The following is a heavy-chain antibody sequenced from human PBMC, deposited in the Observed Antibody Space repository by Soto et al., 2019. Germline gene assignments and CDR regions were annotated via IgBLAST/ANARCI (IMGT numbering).Heavy chain of an antibody. CDR2: ISGSGGST. Sequence: EVQLLESGGGLVQPGGSLRLSCAASGFTFSSYAMSWVRQAPGKGLEWVSAISGSGGSTYYADSVKGRFTISRDNSKNTLYLQMNSLRAEDTAVYYCAKGGCSSTSCYAEYNWFDPLGQGTLVTVSS. CDR3: AKGGCSSTSCYAEYNWFDP. J-gene: IGHJ5*02. V-gene: IGHV3-23*01. CDR1: GFTFSSYA. D-gene: IGHD2-2*01.